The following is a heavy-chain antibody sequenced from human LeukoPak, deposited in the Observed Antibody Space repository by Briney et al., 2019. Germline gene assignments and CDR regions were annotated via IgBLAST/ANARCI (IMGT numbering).Heavy chain of an antibody. J-gene: IGHJ6*03. CDR2: ISGGDGST. CDR3: ARAGRGYSYGYYYYMDV. CDR1: GFTFSSYA. D-gene: IGHD5-18*01. Sequence: PGGSLRLSCAASGFTFSSYALNWVRQAPGKVLEWVSGISGGDGSTYYADSVKGRFTISRDNAKNTLYLQMNSLRAEDTAVYYCARAGRGYSYGYYYYMDVWGKGTTVTVSS. V-gene: IGHV3-23*01.